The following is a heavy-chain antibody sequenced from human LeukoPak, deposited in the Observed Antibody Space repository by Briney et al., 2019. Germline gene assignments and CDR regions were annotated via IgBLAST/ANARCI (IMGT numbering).Heavy chain of an antibody. Sequence: SETLSLTCAVSGGSISSGGYSWSWIRQPPGKGLEWIGYIYHSGSTYYNPSLKSRVTISVDRSKNQFSLKLSSVTAADTAVYYCARAWDSSGYHNYFDYWGQGTLVTVSS. CDR3: ARAWDSSGYHNYFDY. CDR1: GGSISSGGYS. V-gene: IGHV4-30-2*01. CDR2: IYHSGST. D-gene: IGHD3-22*01. J-gene: IGHJ4*02.